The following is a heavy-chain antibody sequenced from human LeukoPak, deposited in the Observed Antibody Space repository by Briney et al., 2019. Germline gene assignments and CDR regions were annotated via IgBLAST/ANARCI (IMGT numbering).Heavy chain of an antibody. J-gene: IGHJ5*02. CDR3: ARGSTTDNNWFDP. Sequence: SETLSLTCTVSGGSISSSSYYWGWIRQPPGKGLEWIGSIYYSGSTYYNPSLKSRVTISVDTSKNQFSLKLSSVTAADTAVYYCARGSTTDNNWFDPWGQGTLVTVSS. V-gene: IGHV4-39*07. CDR1: GGSISSSSYY. D-gene: IGHD4-11*01. CDR2: IYYSGST.